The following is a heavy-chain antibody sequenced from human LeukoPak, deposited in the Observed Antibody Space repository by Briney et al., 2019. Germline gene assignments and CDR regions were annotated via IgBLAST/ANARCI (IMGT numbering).Heavy chain of an antibody. CDR2: ISSSSSYL. Sequence: GGSLRLSCAASGFTFSSYNMNWVRQAPGKGLEWVSSISSSSSYLYYADSVKGRFTISRDNAKNSLYLQMNSLRAEDTAVYYCARGDRSTYYYGSGNCRADAFDIWGQGTMVTVSS. V-gene: IGHV3-21*01. D-gene: IGHD3-10*01. CDR3: ARGDRSTYYYGSGNCRADAFDI. J-gene: IGHJ3*02. CDR1: GFTFSSYN.